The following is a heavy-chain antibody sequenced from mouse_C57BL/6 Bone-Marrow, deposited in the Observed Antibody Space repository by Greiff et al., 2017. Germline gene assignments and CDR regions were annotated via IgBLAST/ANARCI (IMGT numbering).Heavy chain of an antibody. CDR2: IYPRSGNP. CDR3: TRCYYGSSNC. Sequence: QVHVKQSGAELARPEASVKLSCKASGYTFTSYGISWVKQRTGQGLEWIGEIYPRSGNPYYNETFKGKATLSADQSSSTAYLELRRLTSDDSAVYFCTRCYYGSSNCWGQGTTLTVSS. V-gene: IGHV1-81*01. D-gene: IGHD1-1*01. CDR1: GYTFTSYG. J-gene: IGHJ2*01.